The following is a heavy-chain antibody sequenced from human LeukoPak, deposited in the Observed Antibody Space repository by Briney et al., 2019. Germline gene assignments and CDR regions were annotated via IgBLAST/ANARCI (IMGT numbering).Heavy chain of an antibody. CDR3: ARDLALNFWSGYLAGDAFDI. J-gene: IGHJ3*02. CDR2: ISSSSSYI. D-gene: IGHD3-3*01. Sequence: PGGSLRLSCAASGFTFSSYSMNWVRQAPGKGLEWVSSISSSSSYIYYADSVKGRFTISRDNAKNSLYLQMNSLRAEDTAVYYCARDLALNFWSGYLAGDAFDIWGQGTMVTVSS. CDR1: GFTFSSYS. V-gene: IGHV3-21*01.